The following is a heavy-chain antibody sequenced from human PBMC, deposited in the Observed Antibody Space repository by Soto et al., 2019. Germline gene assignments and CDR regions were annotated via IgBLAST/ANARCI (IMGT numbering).Heavy chain of an antibody. Sequence: PSETLSLTCTVSGGSISSSSYYWGWIRQPPGKGLEWIGSIYYSGSTYYNPSLKSRVTISVDTSKNQFSLKLSSVTAADTAVYYCASQASPYYYYGMDVWGRGTTVTVSS. V-gene: IGHV4-39*01. J-gene: IGHJ6*02. CDR1: GGSISSSSYY. CDR3: ASQASPYYYYGMDV. CDR2: IYYSGST.